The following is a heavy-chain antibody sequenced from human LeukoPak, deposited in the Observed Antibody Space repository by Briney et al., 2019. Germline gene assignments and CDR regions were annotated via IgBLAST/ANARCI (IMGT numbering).Heavy chain of an antibody. Sequence: SETLSLTCTVSGGSISSYYWSWIRQPPGKGLEWIGYIYYSGSANYNPSLKSRVTISVDTSKNQFSLKLSSVTAADTAVYYCARRIYGDYADAFDIWGRGTMVTVSS. J-gene: IGHJ3*02. CDR3: ARRIYGDYADAFDI. D-gene: IGHD4-17*01. CDR1: GGSISSYY. V-gene: IGHV4-59*08. CDR2: IYYSGSA.